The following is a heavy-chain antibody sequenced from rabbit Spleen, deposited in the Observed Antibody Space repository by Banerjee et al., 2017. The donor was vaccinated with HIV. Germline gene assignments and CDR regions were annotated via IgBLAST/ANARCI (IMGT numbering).Heavy chain of an antibody. D-gene: IGHD4-1*01. CDR3: ARDLAGAIGWNFGL. CDR1: GFSFSGSYQ. Sequence: QSLEESGGGLVQPEGSLALTCKASGFSFSGSYQMCWVRQAPGKGLEWIACIDAGSSGTTYYASWAKGRFTISKTSSPTVTLQMTSLTAADTATYFCARDLAGAIGWNFGLWGPGTLVTVS. CDR2: IDAGSSGTT. V-gene: IGHV1S40*01. J-gene: IGHJ4*01.